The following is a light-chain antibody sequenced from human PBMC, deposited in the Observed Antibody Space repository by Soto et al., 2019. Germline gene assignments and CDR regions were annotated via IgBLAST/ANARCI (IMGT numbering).Light chain of an antibody. Sequence: QSVLTQPASVSGSPGQSITISCTGTNSDIGGYNYVSWYQQHPGKAPKLMIYEGSKRPSGVSNRFSGSKSGNTASLTISGLQAEDEADYYCCSYAGSLVVFGGGTKLTVL. V-gene: IGLV2-23*01. CDR3: CSYAGSLVV. CDR1: NSDIGGYNY. J-gene: IGLJ2*01. CDR2: EGS.